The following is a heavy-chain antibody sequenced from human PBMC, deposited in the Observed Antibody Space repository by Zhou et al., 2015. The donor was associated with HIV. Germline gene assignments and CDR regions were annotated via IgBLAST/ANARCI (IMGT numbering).Heavy chain of an antibody. D-gene: IGHD6-19*01. CDR3: ARAHGIAVAGTRSYYFDY. Sequence: QVQLVQSGAEVKKPGSSVKVSCKASGGTFSSYAISWVRQAPGQGLEWMGGIIPIFGTANYAQKFQGRVTITADESTSTAYMELSSLRSEDTAVYYCARAHGIAVAGTRSYYFDYWGQGTLVTVSS. CDR2: IIPIFGTA. J-gene: IGHJ4*02. CDR1: GGTFSSYA. V-gene: IGHV1-69*01.